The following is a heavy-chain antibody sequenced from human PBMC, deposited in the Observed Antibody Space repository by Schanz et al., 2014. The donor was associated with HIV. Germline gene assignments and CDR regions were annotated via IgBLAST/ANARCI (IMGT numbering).Heavy chain of an antibody. V-gene: IGHV3-30-3*01. CDR3: ARALPDEWEPAAYFQH. D-gene: IGHD1-26*01. CDR1: GFTFDDYA. J-gene: IGHJ1*01. Sequence: VQLMESGGGLVQPGRSLRLSCAASGFTFDDYAMHWVRQAPGKGLEWVAVISYDGSNKYYADSVKGRFTISRDNSKNTLYLQMNSLRAEDTAVYYCARALPDEWEPAAYFQHWGQGTLVIVSS. CDR2: ISYDGSNK.